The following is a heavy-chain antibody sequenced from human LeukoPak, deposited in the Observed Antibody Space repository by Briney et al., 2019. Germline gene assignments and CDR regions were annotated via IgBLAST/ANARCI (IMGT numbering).Heavy chain of an antibody. J-gene: IGHJ6*03. Sequence: GASVKVSCKASGYTFTSYGISWVRQAPGQGLEWMGWISAYNGNTNYAQKLQGRVTMTTDTSTSTAYMELRSLRSDDTAVYYCARAERITILGVVIPTTNYMDVWGKGTTITVSS. CDR2: ISAYNGNT. V-gene: IGHV1-18*01. CDR1: GYTFTSYG. D-gene: IGHD3-3*01. CDR3: ARAERITILGVVIPTTNYMDV.